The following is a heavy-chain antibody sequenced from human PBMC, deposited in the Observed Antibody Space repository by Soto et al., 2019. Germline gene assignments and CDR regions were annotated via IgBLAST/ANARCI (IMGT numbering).Heavy chain of an antibody. CDR3: AKGLRRLLRTQYYYGLDV. V-gene: IGHV3-23*01. CDR2: ISGSGGNT. D-gene: IGHD3-16*01. J-gene: IGHJ6*02. CDR1: GFTFSPYA. Sequence: VSLRLSCAASGFTFSPYAMTWVRQAAGKGLEWVSSISGSGGNTNYADSVKGRFTVSRDNSKRTLSLQMNSLTEEDTAIYYCAKGLRRLLRTQYYYGLDVWGRGTTVTVSS.